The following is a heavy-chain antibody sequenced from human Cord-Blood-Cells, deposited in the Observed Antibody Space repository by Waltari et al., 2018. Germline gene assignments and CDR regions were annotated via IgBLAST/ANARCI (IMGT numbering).Heavy chain of an antibody. D-gene: IGHD3-10*01. CDR1: GGSFSGYY. V-gene: IGHV4-34*01. CDR2: INHSGST. Sequence: QVQLQQWGAGLLKPSETLSLTCAVYGGSFSGYYWSWIRQPPGHWLEWLGEINHSGSTNYNPSLKSRVTISVDTSKNQFSLKLSSVTAADTAVYYCARGRPVPYGSGSYYNRYYYGMDVWGQGTTVTVSS. J-gene: IGHJ6*02. CDR3: ARGRPVPYGSGSYYNRYYYGMDV.